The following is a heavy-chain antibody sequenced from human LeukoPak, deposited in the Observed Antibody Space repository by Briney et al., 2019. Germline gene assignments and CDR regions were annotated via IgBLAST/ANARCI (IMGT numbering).Heavy chain of an antibody. D-gene: IGHD3-22*01. CDR3: ARVAYYYDSSGYYPDY. Sequence: SETLSLTCTVSGGSISSYYWSWIRQPPGKGLEWIGYIYYSGSTNYNPSLKSRVTISVDTSKNQFSLKLSSVTAADTAVYYCARVAYYYDSSGYYPDYWGQGTLVTVSS. V-gene: IGHV4-59*01. J-gene: IGHJ4*02. CDR1: GGSISSYY. CDR2: IYYSGST.